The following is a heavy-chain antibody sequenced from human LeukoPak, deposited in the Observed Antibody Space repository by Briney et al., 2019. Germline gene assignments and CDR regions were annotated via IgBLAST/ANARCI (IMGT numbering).Heavy chain of an antibody. D-gene: IGHD6-6*01. J-gene: IGHJ4*02. CDR2: INQDGNEK. CDR3: ARIGYTSSSPDY. Sequence: GGSLRLSCVASGFTFSNYWMTWVRQAPGKGLEWVANINQDGNEKIYVDSVKGRFTISRDNAKNSLYLQMNSVRAEDTAVFFCARIGYTSSSPDYWGQGTLVPVSS. CDR1: GFTFSNYW. V-gene: IGHV3-7*01.